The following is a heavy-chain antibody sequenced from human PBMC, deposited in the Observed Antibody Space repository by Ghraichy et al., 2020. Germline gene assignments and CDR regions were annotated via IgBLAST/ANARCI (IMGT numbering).Heavy chain of an antibody. CDR3: AREDYYDYGMDV. J-gene: IGHJ6*02. Sequence: GGSLRLSCAASGFTVSSNYMSWVRQAPGKGLEWVSVIYSGGSTYYADSVKGRFTISRDNSKNTLYLQMNSLRAEDTAVYYCAREDYYDYGMDVWGQGTTVTVSS. CDR2: IYSGGST. V-gene: IGHV3-66*01. CDR1: GFTVSSNY.